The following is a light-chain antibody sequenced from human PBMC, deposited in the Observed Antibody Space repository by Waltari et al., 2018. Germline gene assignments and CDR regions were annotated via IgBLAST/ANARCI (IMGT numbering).Light chain of an antibody. J-gene: IGLJ1*01. Sequence: QSALTQPPSASGSPGQSVPISCTGTTSYVGGYNYVSWYQQHPGKAPKLMIYEVSKRPSGFPDRFSGSKSGNTASLTVSGLQAEDEADYYCSSYAGSNNLYVFGTGTKVTVL. CDR1: TSYVGGYNY. V-gene: IGLV2-8*01. CDR3: SSYAGSNNLYV. CDR2: EVS.